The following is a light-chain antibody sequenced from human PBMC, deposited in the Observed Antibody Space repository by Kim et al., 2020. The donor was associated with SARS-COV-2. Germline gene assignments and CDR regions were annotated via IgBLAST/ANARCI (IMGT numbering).Light chain of an antibody. V-gene: IGLV2-14*03. CDR2: AVS. CDR3: SSYTRSSTNYV. Sequence: QSITISYTGTSSDVGSYNYVSWYQQHPGKAPKLMIYAVSNRPSGVSNRFSGSKSGNTASLTISGLQAEDEADYYCSSYTRSSTNYVFGTGTKVTVL. CDR1: SSDVGSYNY. J-gene: IGLJ1*01.